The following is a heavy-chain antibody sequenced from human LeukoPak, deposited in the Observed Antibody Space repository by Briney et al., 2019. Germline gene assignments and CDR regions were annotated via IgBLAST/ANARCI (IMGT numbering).Heavy chain of an antibody. D-gene: IGHD2-2*01. CDR3: YARPVLPAAFLPSGNYMDV. Sequence: GGSLTLSCAGSGLNVTYNYMSWVRQAPGKGLEWLSVIYSGGMTYYADSVKGRFIISRDNSKNTLYLQMNRLRAEDTAVYYCYARPVLPAAFLPSGNYMDVWGKGTTVTVSS. V-gene: IGHV3-53*01. J-gene: IGHJ6*03. CDR2: IYSGGMT. CDR1: GLNVTYNY.